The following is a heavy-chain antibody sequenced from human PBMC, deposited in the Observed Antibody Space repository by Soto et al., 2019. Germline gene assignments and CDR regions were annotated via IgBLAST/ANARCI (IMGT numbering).Heavy chain of an antibody. J-gene: IGHJ4*02. D-gene: IGHD3-3*01. CDR3: AKDPGYYDFWSGYPNDY. V-gene: IGHV3-30*18. CDR1: GFTFSSYG. CDR2: ISYDGSNK. Sequence: VGSLRLSCAASGFTFSSYGMHWVRQAPGKGLEWVAVISYDGSNKYYADSVKGRFTIPRDNSKNTLYLQMNSLRAEDTAVYYCAKDPGYYDFWSGYPNDYWGQGTLVTVSS.